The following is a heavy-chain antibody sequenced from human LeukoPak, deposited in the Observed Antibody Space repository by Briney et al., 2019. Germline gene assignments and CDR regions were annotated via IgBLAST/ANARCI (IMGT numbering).Heavy chain of an antibody. Sequence: GASVKVSCKVSGYTLTELSMHWVRQAPGKGLEWMGGFDPEDGETIYAQKFQGRVTMTEGTSTDTAYMELSSLRSEDTAVYYCATVSDRLVLDFHFDYWGQGTLVTVSS. CDR1: GYTLTELS. CDR3: ATVSDRLVLDFHFDY. J-gene: IGHJ4*02. D-gene: IGHD6-19*01. V-gene: IGHV1-24*01. CDR2: FDPEDGET.